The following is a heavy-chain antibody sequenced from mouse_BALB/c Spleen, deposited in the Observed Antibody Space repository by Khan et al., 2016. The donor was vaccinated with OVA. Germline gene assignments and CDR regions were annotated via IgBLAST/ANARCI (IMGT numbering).Heavy chain of an antibody. Sequence: VQLQESGAELAKPGASVKMSCKASGYTFINYWILWVKQRPGQGLEWIGYINPSTGYTKYNQNFKDKATFTADTSSSTAYMQLSSLTSEDTAVYYCASSGLRWGFDYWGQGTTLTVSS. CDR3: ASSGLRWGFDY. V-gene: IGHV1-7*01. CDR1: GYTFINYW. J-gene: IGHJ2*01. CDR2: INPSTGYT. D-gene: IGHD1-1*01.